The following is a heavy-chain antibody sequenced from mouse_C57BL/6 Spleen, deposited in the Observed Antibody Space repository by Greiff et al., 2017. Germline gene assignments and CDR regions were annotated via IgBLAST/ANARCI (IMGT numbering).Heavy chain of an antibody. CDR3: ERRGGGDYFDY. CDR2: ISSGSSTI. CDR1: GFTFSDYG. Sequence: EVQLQESGGGLVKPGGSLKLSCAASGFTFSDYGMHWVRQAPEKGLEWVAYISSGSSTIYYADTVKGRFTISRDNAKNTLFLQMTSLRSEDTAMYYCERRGGGDYFDYWSQGTTRTVSS. J-gene: IGHJ2*01. V-gene: IGHV5-17*01.